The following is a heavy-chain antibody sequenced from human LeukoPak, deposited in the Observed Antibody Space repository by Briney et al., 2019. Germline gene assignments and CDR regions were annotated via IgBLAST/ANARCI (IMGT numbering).Heavy chain of an antibody. CDR3: ARVLGAYSNVYGPDFDY. V-gene: IGHV3-21*01. Sequence: GGSLRLSCAASGFTFDDYGMSWVRQAPGKGLEWVSSITSSSDYIYYADSVKGRFTISRDNAKNLLYLQMNSLRAEDTAVYYCARVLGAYSNVYGPDFDYWGQGTLVTVSS. CDR1: GFTFDDYG. CDR2: ITSSSDYI. D-gene: IGHD3-16*01. J-gene: IGHJ4*02.